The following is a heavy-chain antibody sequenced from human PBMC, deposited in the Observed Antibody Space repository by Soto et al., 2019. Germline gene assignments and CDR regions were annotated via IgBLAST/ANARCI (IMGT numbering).Heavy chain of an antibody. CDR1: GGSFSGYY. CDR2: INHSGST. J-gene: IGHJ6*03. V-gene: IGHV4-34*01. CDR3: ARGRSNRGLRNYYYYMDV. D-gene: IGHD4-17*01. Sequence: SETLSLTCAVYGGSFSGYYWSWIRQPPGKGLEWIGEINHSGSTNYNPSLKSRVTISVDTSKNQFSLKLSPVTAADTAVYYCARGRSNRGLRNYYYYMDVWGKGTTVTVSS.